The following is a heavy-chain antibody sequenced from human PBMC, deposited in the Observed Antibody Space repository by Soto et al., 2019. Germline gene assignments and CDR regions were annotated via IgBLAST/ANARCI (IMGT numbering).Heavy chain of an antibody. D-gene: IGHD1-7*01. CDR1: GGSISSSSYY. CDR3: ARQNWNYVFDY. V-gene: IGHV4-39*01. Sequence: PSETLSLTCTVSGGSISSSSYYWGWIRQPPGKGLEWIGSIYYSGMTYYNPSLKSRVTISVDTSKNQFSLKLSSVTAADTAVYYCARQNWNYVFDYWGQGTLVTVSS. J-gene: IGHJ4*02. CDR2: IYYSGMT.